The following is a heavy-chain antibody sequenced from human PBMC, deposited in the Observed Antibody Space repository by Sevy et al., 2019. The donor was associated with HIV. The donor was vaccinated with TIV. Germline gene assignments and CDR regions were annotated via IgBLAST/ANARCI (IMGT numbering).Heavy chain of an antibody. J-gene: IGHJ4*02. CDR3: VREGCTRPHDY. Sequence: GVSLRLSCAASGFAFYDYSMSWIRQAPGKGLEWVATLSFGCGKINYADSVKGRFTISRDNSKNSFYLQMDNLRVEDTALYYCVREGCTRPHDYWGQGTRVTVSS. CDR2: LSFGCGKI. V-gene: IGHV3-23*01. CDR1: GFAFYDYS. D-gene: IGHD2-8*01.